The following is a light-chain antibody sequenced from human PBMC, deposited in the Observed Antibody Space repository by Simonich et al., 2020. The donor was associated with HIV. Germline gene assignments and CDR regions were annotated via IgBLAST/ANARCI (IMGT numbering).Light chain of an antibody. J-gene: IGKJ4*01. CDR2: GTS. CDR3: QQYNNWPGT. Sequence: EIVMTQSPGTLSVSPGERTTLSCRASQSVRSNVAWDQQKTGQAPRLLIYGTSTRATGIPARVSGRGSGTDFTLTISSMESEDFAVYYCQQYNNWPGTFGGGTKVEIK. CDR1: QSVRSN. V-gene: IGKV3-15*01.